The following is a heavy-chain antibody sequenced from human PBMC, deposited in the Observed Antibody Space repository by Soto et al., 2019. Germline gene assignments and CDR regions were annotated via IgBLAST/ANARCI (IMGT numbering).Heavy chain of an antibody. Sequence: ASVKVSCKASGGTFSSYAISWVRQAPGQGLEWMGGIIPIFGTANYAQKFQGRVTITADESTSTAYMELSSLRSEDTAVYYCARSLTDTSCCNYWFDPWGQGTLVTVSS. D-gene: IGHD2-2*01. CDR1: GGTFSSYA. J-gene: IGHJ5*02. V-gene: IGHV1-69*13. CDR3: ARSLTDTSCCNYWFDP. CDR2: IIPIFGTA.